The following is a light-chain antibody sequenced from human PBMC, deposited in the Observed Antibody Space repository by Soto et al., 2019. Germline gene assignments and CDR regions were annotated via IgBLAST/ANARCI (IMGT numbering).Light chain of an antibody. CDR2: DAS. V-gene: IGKV1-5*01. CDR1: QSISNW. J-gene: IGKJ1*01. CDR3: QQFSSFSRT. Sequence: DIQMTQSPSTLSASVGDRVTITCRASQSISNWLAWYQQKPGKAPKLLIYDASTLEGGVPSRFSGSGSGTEFTLTISFLQPDDFATYYCQQFSSFSRTFGQGTKVDIK.